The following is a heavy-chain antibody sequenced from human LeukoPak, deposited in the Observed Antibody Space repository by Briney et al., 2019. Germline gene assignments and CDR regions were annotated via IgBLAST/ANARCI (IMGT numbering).Heavy chain of an antibody. J-gene: IGHJ4*02. CDR3: ARPPLYSSSFFDY. V-gene: IGHV4-39*07. Sequence: SETLSLTCTVSGGSISSGVYYWSWIRQPPGKGLEWIGEINHSGSTNYNPSLKSRVTISVDTSKNQFSLKLSSVTAADTAVYYCARPPLYSSSFFDYWGQGTLVTVSS. CDR2: INHSGST. D-gene: IGHD6-6*01. CDR1: GGSISSGVYY.